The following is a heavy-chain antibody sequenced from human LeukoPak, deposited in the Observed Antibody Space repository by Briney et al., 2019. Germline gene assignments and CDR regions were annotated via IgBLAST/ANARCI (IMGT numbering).Heavy chain of an antibody. CDR1: GFTFSSHW. Sequence: PGGSLTLSCAASGFTFSSHWMSWVRQAPGKGPEWVAHIKPDGSGKYYVDSMEGRFSISRDNAKNSLFLQMSSLRAEGTAVYYCARPSCSGGTCFDYWGHGVLVTVSS. D-gene: IGHD2-15*01. V-gene: IGHV3-7*03. J-gene: IGHJ4*01. CDR3: ARPSCSGGTCFDY. CDR2: IKPDGSGK.